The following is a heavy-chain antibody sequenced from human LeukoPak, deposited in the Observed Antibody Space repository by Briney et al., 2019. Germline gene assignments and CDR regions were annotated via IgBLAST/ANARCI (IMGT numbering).Heavy chain of an antibody. J-gene: IGHJ4*02. CDR1: GFTFSNYW. V-gene: IGHV3-7*04. Sequence: GGSLRLSCGASGFTFSNYWMSWVRQAPGKGLEWVINISQDGSGKNYADSVEGRFTISRDNSKNTLYLQMNSLRAEDTAVYYCAKDYFDYWGQGTLVTVSS. CDR2: ISQDGSGK. CDR3: AKDYFDY.